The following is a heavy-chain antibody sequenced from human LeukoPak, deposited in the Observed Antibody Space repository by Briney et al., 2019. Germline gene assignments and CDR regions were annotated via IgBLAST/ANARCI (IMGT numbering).Heavy chain of an antibody. V-gene: IGHV4-59*08. Sequence: PSETLSLTCTVSGGSISSYYWSWIRQPPGKGLEWIGYIYYSGSTNYNPSLKSRVTISVDTSKNQFSLKLSSVTAADTAVYYCARRRVSSGSFDYWGQGTLVTVSS. J-gene: IGHJ4*02. D-gene: IGHD3-22*01. CDR1: GGSISSYY. CDR2: IYYSGST. CDR3: ARRRVSSGSFDY.